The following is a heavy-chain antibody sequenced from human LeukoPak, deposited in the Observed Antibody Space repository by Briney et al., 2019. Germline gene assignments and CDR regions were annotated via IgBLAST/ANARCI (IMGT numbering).Heavy chain of an antibody. CDR2: ISGSGGST. V-gene: IGHV3-23*01. CDR3: AKSYYGSGSYYNLPYYYYYYMDV. CDR1: GFTFSSYA. Sequence: PGGSLRLSCAASGFTFSSYAMSWVRQAPGKGLEWVSAISGSGGSTYYADSVKGRFTISRDNSTTTLYLQMNSLRAEDTAVYYCAKSYYGSGSYYNLPYYYYYYMDVWGKGTTVTVSS. D-gene: IGHD3-10*01. J-gene: IGHJ6*03.